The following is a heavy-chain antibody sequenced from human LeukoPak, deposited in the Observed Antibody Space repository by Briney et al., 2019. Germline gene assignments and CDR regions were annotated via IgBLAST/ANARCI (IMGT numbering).Heavy chain of an antibody. V-gene: IGHV3-23*01. CDR2: ISGNGIST. CDR1: GFTFTNYA. J-gene: IGHJ6*02. CDR3: AKGRKSYYYGMDV. Sequence: GGSLRLSCAASGFTFTNYAMSWVRQAPGKGLEWVSGISGNGISTYYADSVKGRFTISRDNSKNTLYPQMNSLRAEDTAVYHCAKGRKSYYYGMDVWGQGTTVTVSS.